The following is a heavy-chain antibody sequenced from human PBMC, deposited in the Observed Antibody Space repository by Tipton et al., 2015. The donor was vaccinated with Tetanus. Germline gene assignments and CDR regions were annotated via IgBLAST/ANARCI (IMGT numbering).Heavy chain of an antibody. CDR2: INHSGST. V-gene: IGHV4-34*01. D-gene: IGHD3-22*01. CDR1: GGSFSDYV. Sequence: LRLSCAVYGGSFSDYVWSWIRQPPEKGLEWIGEINHSGSTNYNLSLKSRVTISVDTSENQFSLTLSSVTAADTAVYYCARDSGSPQTYYYDSSGYYPYYYYGMDVWGQGTTVTVSS. CDR3: ARDSGSPQTYYYDSSGYYPYYYYGMDV. J-gene: IGHJ6*02.